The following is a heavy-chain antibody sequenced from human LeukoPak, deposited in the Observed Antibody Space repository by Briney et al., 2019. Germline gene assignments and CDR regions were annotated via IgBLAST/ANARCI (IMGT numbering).Heavy chain of an antibody. Sequence: GESLTLPCSASGFTFSSISMVWLRQAPGQGLVWLSSISCSNRHIHYTDSVEGRFTTSRDNAKDSLYLQMNSLRDEDTAVYYCARLGLGTYDYVWGSYRYFGHWGHGILVTVSS. CDR1: GFTFSSIS. V-gene: IGHV3-21*01. D-gene: IGHD3-16*02. CDR2: ISCSNRHI. J-gene: IGHJ4*01. CDR3: ARLGLGTYDYVWGSYRYFGH.